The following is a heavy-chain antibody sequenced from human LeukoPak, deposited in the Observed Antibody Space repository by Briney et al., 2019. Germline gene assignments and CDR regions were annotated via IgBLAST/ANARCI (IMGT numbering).Heavy chain of an antibody. CDR1: GGSISSSSYY. CDR3: ARPQRAGWFDP. J-gene: IGHJ5*02. D-gene: IGHD2-2*01. Sequence: NSSETLSLTCTVSGGSISSSSYYWGWIRQPPGKGLEWIGEINHSGSTNYNPSLKSRVTVSVDTSKNQFSLKLKSVTAADTAVYYCARPQRAGWFDPWGQGTLVTVSS. V-gene: IGHV4-39*01. CDR2: INHSGST.